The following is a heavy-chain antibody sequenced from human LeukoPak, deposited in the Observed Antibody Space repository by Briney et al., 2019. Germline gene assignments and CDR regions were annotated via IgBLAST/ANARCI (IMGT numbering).Heavy chain of an antibody. CDR2: IIPIFGTA. Sequence: SVKLSCNASGGTCSSYAFSWVRKAPGQGLELMGGIIPIFGTANYAQKFQRRVTITADESTSTAYMELSSLRSEDTAVYYCARDQGYRYGYGDFDYWGQGTLVTVSS. CDR1: GGTCSSYA. D-gene: IGHD5-18*01. V-gene: IGHV1-69*13. J-gene: IGHJ4*02. CDR3: ARDQGYRYGYGDFDY.